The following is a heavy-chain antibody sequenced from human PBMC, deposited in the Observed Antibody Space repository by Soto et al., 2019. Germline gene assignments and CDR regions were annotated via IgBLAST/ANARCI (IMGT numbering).Heavy chain of an antibody. CDR3: ARMTTVTTFGY. CDR2: IYYSGST. Sequence: ETLSLTCTVSGGSVSSGSYYWSWIRQPPGKGLEWIGYIYYSGSTNYNPSLKSRVTISVDTSKNQFSLKLSSVTAADTAVYYCARMTTVTTFGYWGQGTLVTV. V-gene: IGHV4-61*01. CDR1: GGSVSSGSYY. D-gene: IGHD4-17*01. J-gene: IGHJ4*02.